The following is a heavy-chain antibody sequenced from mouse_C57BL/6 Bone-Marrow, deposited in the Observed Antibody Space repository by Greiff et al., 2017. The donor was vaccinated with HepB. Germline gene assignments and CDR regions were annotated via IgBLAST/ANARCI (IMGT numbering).Heavy chain of an antibody. CDR1: GFTFSSYG. D-gene: IGHD1-1*01. V-gene: IGHV5-6*02. Sequence: EVKLVESGGDLVKPGGSLKLSCAASGFTFSSYGMSWVRQTPDKRLEWVATISSGGSYTYYPDSVKGRFTISRDNAKNTLYLQMSSLKSEDTAMYYCASITTVVARAYWGKGTLVTVSA. J-gene: IGHJ3*01. CDR2: ISSGGSYT. CDR3: ASITTVVARAY.